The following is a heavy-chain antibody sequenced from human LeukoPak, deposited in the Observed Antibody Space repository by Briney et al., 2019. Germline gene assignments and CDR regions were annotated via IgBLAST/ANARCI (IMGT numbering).Heavy chain of an antibody. V-gene: IGHV3-9*03. CDR2: ISWNSGSI. D-gene: IGHD6-13*01. CDR3: AKDTSSSWAWYYMDV. Sequence: GGSLRLSCAASGFTFDDYGMSWVRQAPGKGLEWVSGISWNSGSIGYADSVKGRFTISRDNAKNSLYLQMNSLRAEDMALYYCAKDTSSSWAWYYMDVWGKGTTVTVSS. J-gene: IGHJ6*03. CDR1: GFTFDDYG.